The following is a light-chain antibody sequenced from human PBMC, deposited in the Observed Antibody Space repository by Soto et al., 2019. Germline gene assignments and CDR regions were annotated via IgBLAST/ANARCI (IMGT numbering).Light chain of an antibody. CDR1: QNINNW. Sequence: GDRVTITCRASQNINNWVAWYQQKPGKAPKFLMYDASTLESGVPSRFSGSGFGTEFSLTISSLQPDDLGSYYCQHMRTFGQGTKVDI. V-gene: IGKV1-5*01. CDR3: QHMRT. J-gene: IGKJ1*01. CDR2: DAS.